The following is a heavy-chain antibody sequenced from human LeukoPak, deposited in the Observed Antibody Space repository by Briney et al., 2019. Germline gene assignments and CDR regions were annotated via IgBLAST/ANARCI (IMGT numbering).Heavy chain of an antibody. CDR1: GFTFSSYI. CDR3: ASPDSSGYSPYYFDY. J-gene: IGHJ4*02. Sequence: PGGSLRLSCAASGFTFSSYIMNWVRQAPGKGLEWVSSISSSSSYIYYADSVKGRFTISRDNAKNSLYLQMNSLRAEDTAVYYCASPDSSGYSPYYFDYWGQGTLVTVSS. D-gene: IGHD3-22*01. CDR2: ISSSSSYI. V-gene: IGHV3-21*01.